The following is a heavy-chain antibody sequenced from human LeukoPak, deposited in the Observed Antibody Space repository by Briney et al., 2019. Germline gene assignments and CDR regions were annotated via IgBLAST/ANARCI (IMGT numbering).Heavy chain of an antibody. V-gene: IGHV4-39*01. CDR2: VYYGRTT. Sequence: SETLSLTCTVSAASISSSSHHWGWIRQSPGKGLEWIGSVYYGRTTYYSPSLDSRVTISLDTSANQFSLQLNSVTAADTAVYYCVRHDGRGGATMGAFDSWGQGSLVTISS. J-gene: IGHJ5*01. D-gene: IGHD4/OR15-4a*01. CDR1: AASISSSSHH. CDR3: VRHDGRGGATMGAFDS.